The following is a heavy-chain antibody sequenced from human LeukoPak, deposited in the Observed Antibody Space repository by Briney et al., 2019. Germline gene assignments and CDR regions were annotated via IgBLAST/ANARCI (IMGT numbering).Heavy chain of an antibody. V-gene: IGHV3-30-3*01. Sequence: PGGSLRLSCAASGFTFSSYAMHWVRQAPGKGLEWVAVISYDGSNKYYADSVKGRFTISRDNSKNTLYLQMNSLRAEDTAVYYCARYHDYGDLYIDYWGQGTLVTVSS. J-gene: IGHJ4*02. CDR1: GFTFSSYA. CDR3: ARYHDYGDLYIDY. CDR2: ISYDGSNK. D-gene: IGHD4-17*01.